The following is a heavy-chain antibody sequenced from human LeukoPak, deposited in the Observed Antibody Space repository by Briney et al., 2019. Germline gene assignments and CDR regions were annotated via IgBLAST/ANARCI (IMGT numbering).Heavy chain of an antibody. CDR2: ISAYNGNT. CDR3: ARDRYGVLTSYRFYYFDY. CDR1: GYTFTTYG. J-gene: IGHJ4*02. Sequence: GASVKVSCKASGYTFTTYGISWVRQAPGQGLEWMGWISAYNGNTNYAQKLQDRVTMTTDTSTSTAYMELRSLRSDDTAVYYCARDRYGVLTSYRFYYFDYWGQGTLVTVSS. D-gene: IGHD3-9*01. V-gene: IGHV1-18*01.